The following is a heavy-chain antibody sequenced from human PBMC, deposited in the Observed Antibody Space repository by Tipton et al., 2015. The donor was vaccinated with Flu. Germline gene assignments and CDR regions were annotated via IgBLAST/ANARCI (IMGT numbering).Heavy chain of an antibody. CDR3: ARGSGSGTDVTFYF. V-gene: IGHV4-4*07. J-gene: IGHJ4*02. CDR2: MYVSGST. Sequence: SLTCTVPGGSMSSFYWTWIRQPAGKGLEWIGRMYVSGSTKYNPSLKSRVTMSVDTSKNQFSLKLSSVTAADTAVYYCARGSGSGTDVTFYFWGQGTLVTVSS. CDR1: GGSMSSFY. D-gene: IGHD3-10*01.